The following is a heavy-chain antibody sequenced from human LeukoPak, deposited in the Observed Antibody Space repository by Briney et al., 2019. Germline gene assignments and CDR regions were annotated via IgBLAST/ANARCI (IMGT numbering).Heavy chain of an antibody. D-gene: IGHD3-22*01. CDR1: GLTFSSYS. CDR2: ISSSSSTI. V-gene: IGHV3-48*01. CDR3: ARDWGYYYDSSGYDY. J-gene: IGHJ4*02. Sequence: GGSLRLSCAASGLTFSSYSMNWVRQAPGKGLEWVSYISSSSSTIYYADSVKGRFTISRDNAKNSLYLQMNSLRAEDTAVYYCARDWGYYYDSSGYDYWGQGTLVTVSS.